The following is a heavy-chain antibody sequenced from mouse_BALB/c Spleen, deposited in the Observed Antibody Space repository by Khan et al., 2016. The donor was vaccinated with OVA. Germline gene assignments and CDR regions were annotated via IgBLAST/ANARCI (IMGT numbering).Heavy chain of an antibody. J-gene: IGHJ3*01. CDR2: LSNRGTTT. CDR1: GFTFSDYY. CDR3: GREGDDGGLAY. Sequence: EVQLVESGGGLVQPGGSLKLSCATSGFTFSDYYMYWVRQTPEKRLEWVAYLSNRGTTTYYPDTVRGRFTISRDNAKTTLDWQMSRLESEDTAMYYCGREGDDGGLAYWGQGTLVTVSA. V-gene: IGHV5-12*02. D-gene: IGHD2-3*01.